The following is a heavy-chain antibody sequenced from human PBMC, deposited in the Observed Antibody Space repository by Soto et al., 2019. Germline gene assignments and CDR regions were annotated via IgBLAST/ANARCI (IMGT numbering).Heavy chain of an antibody. D-gene: IGHD3-16*01. J-gene: IGHJ4*02. V-gene: IGHV4-31*03. CDR1: GGSISSGGYY. CDR3: ARGVRH. Sequence: QVQLQESGPGLVKPSQTLSLPCTVSGGSISSGGYYWSWIRQHPGKGLEWIGSIYYSGSTYYNPSLKRRLTTSVDTSKNQFSLKLRTVTAADTAVYYCARGVRHWGRGTLVSISS. CDR2: IYYSGST.